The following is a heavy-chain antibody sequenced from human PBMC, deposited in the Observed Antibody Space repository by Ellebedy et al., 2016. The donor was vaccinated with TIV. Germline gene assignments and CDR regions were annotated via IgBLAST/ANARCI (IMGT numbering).Heavy chain of an antibody. CDR1: GFTFSGYW. CDR3: ARAGGRHSTGSGFY. V-gene: IGHV3-7*03. J-gene: IGHJ4*02. CDR2: IKEDGSEA. D-gene: IGHD2-2*01. Sequence: GESLKISCAASGFTFSGYWMSWVRQAPGKGLEWVANIKEDGSEAYYVDSVKGRFTISRDKAKNSLYLQMSNLRAEDTAVVYCARAGGRHSTGSGFYWGQGTRVTVST.